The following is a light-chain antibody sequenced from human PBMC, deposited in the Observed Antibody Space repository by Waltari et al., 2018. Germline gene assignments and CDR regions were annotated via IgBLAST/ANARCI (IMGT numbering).Light chain of an antibody. CDR1: QGMNNY. CDR2: AAS. V-gene: IGKV1-9*01. Sequence: DIQLTQSPSSLSASVGDRVTITCRASQGMNNYLAWYQQKPGKAPKLLIYAASTLQSGVPSRFSGSGSGTNFPLTNSSLQPENFASYYCQQLNSYQWTFGQGTKVEVK. CDR3: QQLNSYQWT. J-gene: IGKJ1*01.